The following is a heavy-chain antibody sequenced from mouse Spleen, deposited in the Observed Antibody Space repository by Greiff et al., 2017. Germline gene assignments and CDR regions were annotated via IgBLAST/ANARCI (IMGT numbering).Heavy chain of an antibody. J-gene: IGHJ3*01. CDR1: GYSITSGYY. CDR3: AKRYYYGFAY. D-gene: IGHD1-1*01. V-gene: IGHV3-6*01. Sequence: DVHLVESGPGLVKPSQSLSLSCSVTGYSITSGYYWNWIRQFPGNKLEWMGYISYDGSNNYNPSLKNRISITRDTSKNQFFLKLNSVTTEDTATYYCAKRYYYGFAYWGQGTLVTVSA. CDR2: ISYDGSN.